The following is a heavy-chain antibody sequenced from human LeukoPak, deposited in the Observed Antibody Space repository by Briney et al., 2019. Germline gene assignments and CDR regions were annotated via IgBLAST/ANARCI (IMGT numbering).Heavy chain of an antibody. D-gene: IGHD3-22*01. CDR2: TRKKAKGYTT. CDR1: GFTLSDCY. Sequence: GGSLRLSCAASGFTLSDCYMDRVRQAPGQGLEWVARTRKKAKGYTTEYAASVKGRFTISRDDSKNSVDLQMNSLITEDTAVYYCARAQSDSSGYYYVGDYWGQGTLATVSS. J-gene: IGHJ4*02. V-gene: IGHV3-72*01. CDR3: ARAQSDSSGYYYVGDY.